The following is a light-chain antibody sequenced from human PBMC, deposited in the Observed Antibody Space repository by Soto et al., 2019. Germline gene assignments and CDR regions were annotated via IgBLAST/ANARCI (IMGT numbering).Light chain of an antibody. V-gene: IGKV3-20*01. CDR1: ESVGRNF. Sequence: EIVLTQSPGTLSLSPGERATLSCRASESVGRNFVAWYRQIRGQAPRLLIYGASTRATGIPDRFSVSGSGTDFTLTISRLEPEDFAVYYCQQYGSSPITFGGGTKVDIK. CDR2: GAS. CDR3: QQYGSSPIT. J-gene: IGKJ4*01.